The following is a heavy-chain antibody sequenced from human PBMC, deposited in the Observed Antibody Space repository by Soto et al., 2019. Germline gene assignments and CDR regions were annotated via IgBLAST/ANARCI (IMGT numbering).Heavy chain of an antibody. Sequence: GESLKISCKGSGYNFNYWIGWVRQMPRKGLEWMGIINPGDSDTRYNPSFQGQVTFSVDKSISTAYLQWGSLKASDTAIYYCARQTDGGRFDYWGQGTLVTVSS. CDR3: ARQTDGGRFDY. CDR1: GYNFNYW. J-gene: IGHJ4*02. V-gene: IGHV5-51*01. CDR2: INPGDSDT. D-gene: IGHD2-15*01.